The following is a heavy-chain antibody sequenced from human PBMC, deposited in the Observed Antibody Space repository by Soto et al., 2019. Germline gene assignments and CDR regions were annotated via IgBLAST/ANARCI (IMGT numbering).Heavy chain of an antibody. D-gene: IGHD2-8*01. CDR2: ISSSSSTI. Sequence: GGSLRLSCAASGFTFSSYSMNWVRQAPGKGLEWVSYISSSSSTIYYADSVKGRFTISRDNAKNSLYLQMNSLRDEDTAVYYCARERGVGYCTNGVCYGYYGMDVWGQGTTVTVSS. CDR1: GFTFSSYS. V-gene: IGHV3-48*02. CDR3: ARERGVGYCTNGVCYGYYGMDV. J-gene: IGHJ6*02.